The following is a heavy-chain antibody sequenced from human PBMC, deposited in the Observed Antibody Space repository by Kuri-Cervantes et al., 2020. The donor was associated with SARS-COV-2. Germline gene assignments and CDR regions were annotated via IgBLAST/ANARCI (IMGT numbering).Heavy chain of an antibody. CDR1: GYSISSGYY. Sequence: SETLSLTCAVSGYSISSGYYWGLIRQPPGKGLEWIGSIYHSGSTYYNPSLKSRVTISVDTSKNQFSLKLSSVTAADTAVYYCASTMTTVTYPSWYFDYWGQGTLVTVSS. CDR3: ASTMTTVTYPSWYFDY. V-gene: IGHV4-38-2*01. D-gene: IGHD4-11*01. CDR2: IYHSGST. J-gene: IGHJ4*02.